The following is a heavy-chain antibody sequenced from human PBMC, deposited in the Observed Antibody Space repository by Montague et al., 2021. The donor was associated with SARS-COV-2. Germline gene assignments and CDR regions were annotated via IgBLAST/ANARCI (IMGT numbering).Heavy chain of an antibody. J-gene: IGHJ4*02. CDR3: AREPDYGHYFDY. D-gene: IGHD4-17*01. V-gene: IGHV4-59*01. Sequence: SETLSLTCTVSGGSISSDYWSWIRQPPGKGLEWIGYIYYSGSANYNPSLKSRVTISVDTSKNQFSLKLSSVTAAETAVYYCAREPDYGHYFDYWGQGTLVTVSS. CDR1: GGSISSDY. CDR2: IYYSGSA.